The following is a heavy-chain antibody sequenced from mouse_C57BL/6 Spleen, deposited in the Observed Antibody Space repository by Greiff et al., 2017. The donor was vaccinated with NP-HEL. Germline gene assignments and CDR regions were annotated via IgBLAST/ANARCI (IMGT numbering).Heavy chain of an antibody. J-gene: IGHJ3*01. CDR1: GFTFSDYG. Sequence: EVQLVESGGGLVKPGGSLKLSCAASGFTFSDYGMHWVRQAPEKGLEWVAYISSGSSTIYYADTVKGRFTISRDNAKNTLFLQMTSLRSEDTAMYYCATPGSSYGFAYWGQGTLVTVSA. V-gene: IGHV5-17*01. D-gene: IGHD1-1*01. CDR3: ATPGSSYGFAY. CDR2: ISSGSSTI.